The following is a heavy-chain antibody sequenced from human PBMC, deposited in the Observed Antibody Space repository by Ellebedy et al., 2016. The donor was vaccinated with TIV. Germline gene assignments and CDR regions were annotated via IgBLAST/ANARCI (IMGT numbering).Heavy chain of an antibody. Sequence: MPSETLSLTCAVYGGSFSGYYWSWIRQPPGKGLEWIGEINHSGSTNYNPSLKSRVTISVDTSKNQFSLKLSSVTAADTAVYYCARGGVVVVAEYSNWFDPWGQGTLVTVSS. V-gene: IGHV4-34*01. CDR2: INHSGST. CDR3: ARGGVVVVAEYSNWFDP. J-gene: IGHJ5*02. D-gene: IGHD2-15*01. CDR1: GGSFSGYY.